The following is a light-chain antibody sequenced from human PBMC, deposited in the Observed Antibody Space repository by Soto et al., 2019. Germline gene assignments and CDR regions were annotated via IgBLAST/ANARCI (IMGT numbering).Light chain of an antibody. CDR1: SSNIGADYD. V-gene: IGLV1-40*01. CDR3: QSYDSRLSGYV. Sequence: QSVLTQPPSVSGAPGQRVTISCTGSSSNIGADYDVHWYQHLPGTAPKLLIYGNNNRPSGVPDRFSGSRSGTSASLAITGLQSDDEADYYCQSYDSRLSGYVFGTGTKVTVL. J-gene: IGLJ1*01. CDR2: GNN.